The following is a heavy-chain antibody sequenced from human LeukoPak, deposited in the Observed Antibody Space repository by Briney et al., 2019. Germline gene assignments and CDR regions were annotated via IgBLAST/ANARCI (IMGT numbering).Heavy chain of an antibody. J-gene: IGHJ4*02. CDR2: INHSGST. D-gene: IGHD5-18*01. CDR3: ARGRVYQDTAMVTVGGAGVRRFDY. CDR1: GGSFSGYY. Sequence: PSETLSLTCAAYGGSFSGYYWSWIRQPPGKGLEWIGEINHSGSTNYNPSLKSRVTISVDTSKNQFSLKLSSVTAADTAVYYCARGRVYQDTAMVTVGGAGVRRFDYWGQGTLVTVSS. V-gene: IGHV4-34*01.